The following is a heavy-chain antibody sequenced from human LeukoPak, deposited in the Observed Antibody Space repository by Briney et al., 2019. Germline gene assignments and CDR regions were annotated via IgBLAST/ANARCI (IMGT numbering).Heavy chain of an antibody. V-gene: IGHV4-4*07. CDR2: IYTSGST. CDR3: ARDLGDSSGYYYLDYYYYYYMDV. J-gene: IGHJ6*03. CDR1: GGSISSYY. D-gene: IGHD3-22*01. Sequence: SETLSLTCTVSGGSISSYYWSWIRQPAGKGLEWIGRIYTSGSTNYNPSLKSRVTMSVDTSKNQFSLKLSSVTAADTAVYYCARDLGDSSGYYYLDYYYYYYMDVWGKGTTVTVSS.